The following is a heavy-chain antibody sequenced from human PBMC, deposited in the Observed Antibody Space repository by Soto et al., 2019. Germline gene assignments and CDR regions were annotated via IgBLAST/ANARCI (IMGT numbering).Heavy chain of an antibody. Sequence: PGVSLRLSCAASGFTFSSHGMHWVRQAPGKGLEGVAVIWYDGSNKYYADSVKGRFTISRDNSKNTLYLQMNSLRAEDTAVYYCARVAQLDYSNYYYDYGMDVWGKGTTVTVSS. CDR1: GFTFSSHG. CDR3: ARVAQLDYSNYYYDYGMDV. CDR2: IWYDGSNK. J-gene: IGHJ6*04. V-gene: IGHV3-33*01. D-gene: IGHD4-4*01.